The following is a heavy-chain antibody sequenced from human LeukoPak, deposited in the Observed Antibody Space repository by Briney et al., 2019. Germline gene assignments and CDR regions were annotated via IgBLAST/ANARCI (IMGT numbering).Heavy chain of an antibody. CDR1: GASISSGGYY. CDR3: ARGPHCSSTSCYSEYFHH. V-gene: IGHV4-31*03. Sequence: PSETLSLTCTVSGASISSGGYYWSWIRQHPGKGLEWIGYISYSGSPYYNPSLKSRVTISVDTSRNQFSLKLSSVTAADTAVYYCARGPHCSSTSCYSEYFHHWARAPWSPSPQ. J-gene: IGHJ1*01. CDR2: ISYSGSP. D-gene: IGHD2-2*01.